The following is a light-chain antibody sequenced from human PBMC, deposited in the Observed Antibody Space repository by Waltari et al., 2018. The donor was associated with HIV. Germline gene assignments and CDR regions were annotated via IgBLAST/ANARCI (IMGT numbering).Light chain of an antibody. V-gene: IGLV3-21*04. CDR2: YDS. Sequence: SYVLTQPPSVSVAPGATARLTCGGREVGGKRVHWYQQKPGQAPMLVIFYDSDRSSEIPDRFSGFVSGNTATLTISGVEAGDEADYYCQVWDRNSNHYVFGSGTKVTVL. CDR3: QVWDRNSNHYV. J-gene: IGLJ1*01. CDR1: EVGGKR.